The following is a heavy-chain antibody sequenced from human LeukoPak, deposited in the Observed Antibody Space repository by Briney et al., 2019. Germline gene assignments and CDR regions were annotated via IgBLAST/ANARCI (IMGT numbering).Heavy chain of an antibody. D-gene: IGHD4-11*01. V-gene: IGHV3-49*03. CDR2: IRNKVYGGTT. J-gene: IGHJ4*02. Sequence: GGSLRLSCIASGFTFGDYAMSWFRQAPGKGLEWVGFIRNKVYGGTTEYAASVKGRFTISRDDSKSILYLQMNGLKTEDTAVYYCTRGDYSNYDYWGQGTLVTVSS. CDR3: TRGDYSNYDY. CDR1: GFTFGDYA.